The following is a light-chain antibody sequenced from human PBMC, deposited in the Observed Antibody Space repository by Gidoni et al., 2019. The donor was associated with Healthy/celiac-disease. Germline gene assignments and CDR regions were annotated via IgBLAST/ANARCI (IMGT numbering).Light chain of an antibody. J-gene: IGKJ4*01. Sequence: EIVLTQSPATLSLSPGERATLPCRASQSVSSYLAWYQQKPGQDPRLLIYDASNRGTGIPARISGSGSGREFTITISSLEHEDFAVYYCQQRSNWPPLTFGGGTKVEIK. CDR3: QQRSNWPPLT. CDR1: QSVSSY. V-gene: IGKV3-11*02. CDR2: DAS.